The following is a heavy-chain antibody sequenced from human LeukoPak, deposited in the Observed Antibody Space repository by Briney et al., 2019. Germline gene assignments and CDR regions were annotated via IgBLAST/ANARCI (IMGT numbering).Heavy chain of an antibody. CDR2: IYYSGST. Sequence: PSETLSLTCTVSGGSISSYYWSWIRQPPGKGLEWIGYIYYSGSTNYNPSLKSRVTISVDTSKNQFSLKLSSVTAADTAVYYCARHRWEATGGMDVWGQGTTVTVSS. V-gene: IGHV4-59*08. CDR3: ARHRWEATGGMDV. CDR1: GGSISSYY. J-gene: IGHJ6*02. D-gene: IGHD1-26*01.